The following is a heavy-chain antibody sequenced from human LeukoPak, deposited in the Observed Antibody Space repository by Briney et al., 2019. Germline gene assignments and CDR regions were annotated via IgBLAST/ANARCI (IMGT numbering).Heavy chain of an antibody. Sequence: GGSLRLSCAASGFTFSSYAMSWVRQAPGKGLEWVSDISGSGGSTYYADSVKGRFTISRDNSKNTVYLQMNRLRAEDTAVYYCAKGPGGYSYGYDYWGQGTLVTVSS. V-gene: IGHV3-23*01. CDR2: ISGSGGST. J-gene: IGHJ4*02. CDR1: GFTFSSYA. CDR3: AKGPGGYSYGYDY. D-gene: IGHD5-18*01.